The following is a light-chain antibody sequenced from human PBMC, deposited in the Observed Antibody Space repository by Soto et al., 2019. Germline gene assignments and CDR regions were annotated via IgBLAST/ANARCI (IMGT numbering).Light chain of an antibody. J-gene: IGLJ1*01. V-gene: IGLV2-14*01. CDR1: SSDVGAYNY. CDR2: EVT. CDR3: SSYTSAATYV. Sequence: QSALTQPASVSGSPGQSITISCTGSSSDVGAYNYDSWYQQHHPGEAPKLIIYEVTHRPAGVSNRFSGSKSGNTASLTISGLQTEDEADYYRSSYTSAATYVFGTGTKLTVL.